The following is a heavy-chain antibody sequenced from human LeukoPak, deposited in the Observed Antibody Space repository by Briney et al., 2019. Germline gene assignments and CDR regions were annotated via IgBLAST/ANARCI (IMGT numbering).Heavy chain of an antibody. V-gene: IGHV3-21*01. CDR3: ARVIVGASNWFDP. CDR2: ISSSSSYI. J-gene: IGHJ5*02. Sequence: GGSLRLSCAASGFTFSSYSMNWVRQAPRKGLEWVSSISSSSSYIYYADSVKGRFTISRDNAKNSLYLQMNSLRAEDTAVYYCARVIVGASNWFDPWGQGTLVTVSS. D-gene: IGHD1-26*01. CDR1: GFTFSSYS.